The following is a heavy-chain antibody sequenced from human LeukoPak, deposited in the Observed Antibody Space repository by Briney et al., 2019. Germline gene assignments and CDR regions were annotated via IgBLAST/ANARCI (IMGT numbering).Heavy chain of an antibody. Sequence: SETLSLTCAVYGGSFSGYYWSWIRQPPGKGLEWIGEINHSGSTNYNPSLKSRVTISVDTSKNQFSLKLNSVTAADTAMYYCARLPFGEGFLDYWGQGTLVTVSS. CDR2: INHSGST. J-gene: IGHJ4*02. D-gene: IGHD2/OR15-2a*01. V-gene: IGHV4-34*01. CDR1: GGSFSGYY. CDR3: ARLPFGEGFLDY.